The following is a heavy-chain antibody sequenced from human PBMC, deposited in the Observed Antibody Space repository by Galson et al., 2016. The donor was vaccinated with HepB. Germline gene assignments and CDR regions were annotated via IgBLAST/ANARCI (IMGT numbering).Heavy chain of an antibody. CDR1: GFTFRSYA. CDR3: AKDPNYYDSSGYIWGAFDI. D-gene: IGHD3-22*01. J-gene: IGHJ3*02. V-gene: IGHV3-23*01. CDR2: ISNSGGRT. Sequence: SLRLPCAASGFTFRSYAMTWVRQAPGKGLEWVSEISNSGGRTYYADSVKGRFTISRDNSKNTLSLQMNSLRAEDTAVYYCAKDPNYYDSSGYIWGAFDIWGQGTMVTVSS.